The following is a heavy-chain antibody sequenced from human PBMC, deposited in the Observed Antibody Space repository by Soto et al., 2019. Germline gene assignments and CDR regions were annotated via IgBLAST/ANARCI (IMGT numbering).Heavy chain of an antibody. Sequence: QVQLQESGPGLVKPSQTLSLTCTVSGGSVSSGGYYWSWIRQHPGTGLEWIGYIYYSGTTYFNPSLKSRACISPDTSKDEVSLKLTSVTAADTAVYYCARRALPQCINGVCYKDGFWDYWGQGALVTVSS. CDR1: GGSVSSGGYY. CDR2: IYYSGTT. V-gene: IGHV4-31*03. J-gene: IGHJ4*02. CDR3: ARRALPQCINGVCYKDGFWDY. D-gene: IGHD2-8*01.